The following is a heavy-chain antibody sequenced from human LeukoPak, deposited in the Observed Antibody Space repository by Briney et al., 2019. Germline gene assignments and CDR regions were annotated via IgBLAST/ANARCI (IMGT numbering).Heavy chain of an antibody. Sequence: ASVKVSCKASGYTFTGYYMHWVRQAPGQGLEWMGWINPNSGGTNYAQKFQGRVTMTRDTSISTAYMELNSLRAEDTAVYYCAKVMIGLQLLQPFYYGMDVWGQGTTVTVSS. D-gene: IGHD2-21*01. CDR1: GYTFTGYY. CDR2: INPNSGGT. V-gene: IGHV1-2*02. J-gene: IGHJ6*02. CDR3: AKVMIGLQLLQPFYYGMDV.